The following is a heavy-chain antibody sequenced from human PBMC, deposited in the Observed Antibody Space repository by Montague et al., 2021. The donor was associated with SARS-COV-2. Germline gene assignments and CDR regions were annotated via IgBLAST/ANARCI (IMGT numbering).Heavy chain of an antibody. CDR3: ARDLGLVPAMVYYYYYGMDV. V-gene: IGHV3-48*02. CDR2: ISSSSSTI. CDR1: GFTFSSYS. D-gene: IGHD5-18*01. J-gene: IGHJ6*02. Sequence: SLRLSCAASGFTFSSYSMNWVRQAPGKGLEWVSYISSSSSTIYYADSVKGRFTISRDNAKNSLYLQMNSLRDEDTAVYYCARDLGLVPAMVYYYYYGMDVWAKGPRSPSP.